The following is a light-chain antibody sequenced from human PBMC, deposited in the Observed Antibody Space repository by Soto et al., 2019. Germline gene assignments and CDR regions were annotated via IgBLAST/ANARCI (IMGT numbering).Light chain of an antibody. V-gene: IGKV1-39*01. J-gene: IGKJ5*01. CDR2: AAS. Sequence: DIHLTQSPSFLSACVVHRLTTAPRPSQAVPNNMAWYQQKPGKPPKLLIYAASSLQGGVPSRFSGSGSGTDFTLTISSLQREDFATYHCQQSHSTPITFGQGTRLEI. CDR3: QQSHSTPIT. CDR1: QAVPNN.